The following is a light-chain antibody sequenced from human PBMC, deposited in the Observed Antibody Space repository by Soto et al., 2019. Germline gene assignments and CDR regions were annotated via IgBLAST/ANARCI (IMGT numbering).Light chain of an antibody. CDR3: QQYNSHPYT. CDR1: QSIHTW. J-gene: IGKJ2*01. CDR2: KAS. Sequence: DFQMTQSHSTLSASVGDSVTITCRASQSIHTWLAWYQQKPGRTPKLLIYKASVLESGVPSRFRGSGSGTEFTLTISSLQPDDFATYYCQQYNSHPYTFGRGTKLQIK. V-gene: IGKV1-5*03.